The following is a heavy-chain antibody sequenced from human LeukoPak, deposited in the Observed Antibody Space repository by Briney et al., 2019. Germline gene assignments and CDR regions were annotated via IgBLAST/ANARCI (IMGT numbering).Heavy chain of an antibody. CDR1: GFTFSDYY. CDR2: ISSSGSTI. CDR3: ARGIAVAEIDY. Sequence: GGSLRLSCAASGFTFSDYYMSWIRQAPGKGLEWVSYISSSGSTIYYADSVKGRCTISRDNSKNTLYLQMNSLRVEDTAVYYCARGIAVAEIDYWGQGTLVTVSS. J-gene: IGHJ4*02. D-gene: IGHD6-19*01. V-gene: IGHV3-11*01.